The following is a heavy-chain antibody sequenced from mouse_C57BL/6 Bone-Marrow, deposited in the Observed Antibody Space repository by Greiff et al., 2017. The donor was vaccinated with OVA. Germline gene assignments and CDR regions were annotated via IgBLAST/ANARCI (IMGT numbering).Heavy chain of an antibody. Sequence: ESGPGLAKPSQTLSLTCSVTGYSITSDYWNWIRKFPGNKLEYMGYISYSGSTYYNPSLNSRISITRDTPKNQYYLQLKSETTEDTATYYCARYQSWDGRGLDYWGQGTTLTVSS. D-gene: IGHD4-1*01. CDR2: ISYSGST. CDR1: GYSITSDY. J-gene: IGHJ2*01. V-gene: IGHV3-8*01. CDR3: ARYQSWDGRGLDY.